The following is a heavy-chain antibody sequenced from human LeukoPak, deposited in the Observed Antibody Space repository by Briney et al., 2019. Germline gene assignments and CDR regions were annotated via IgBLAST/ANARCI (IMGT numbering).Heavy chain of an antibody. Sequence: PSETLSLTCTVSGGSISRYYWSWIRQPPGKGLEWIGYISDSGSTNHNPSLGSRITISIDASKNQFSLMLPSVTAADTAVYYCARETPGAGHFDYWGQGSLVTVSS. J-gene: IGHJ4*02. D-gene: IGHD7-27*01. CDR2: ISDSGST. CDR3: ARETPGAGHFDY. CDR1: GGSISRYY. V-gene: IGHV4-59*01.